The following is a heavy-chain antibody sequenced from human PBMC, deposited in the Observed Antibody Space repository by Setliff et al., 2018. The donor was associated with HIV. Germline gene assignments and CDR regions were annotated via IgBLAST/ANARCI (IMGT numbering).Heavy chain of an antibody. Sequence: SETLSLTCAVYGGSFSGYYWSWIRQPPGKGLEWIGEINHSGSTNYNPSLESRVTISVDTSKNQFSLKLSSVTAADTAVYYCARGPYYYDSSGYYHWGQGTLDTVSS. CDR2: INHSGST. CDR3: ARGPYYYDSSGYYH. D-gene: IGHD3-22*01. V-gene: IGHV4-34*01. CDR1: GGSFSGYY. J-gene: IGHJ4*02.